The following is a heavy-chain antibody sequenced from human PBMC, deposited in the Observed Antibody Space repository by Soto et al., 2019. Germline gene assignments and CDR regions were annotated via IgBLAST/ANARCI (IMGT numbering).Heavy chain of an antibody. J-gene: IGHJ4*02. CDR2: ISYDGKVT. V-gene: IGHV3-30*04. CDR3: ARDKIPCPPDYLDD. Sequence: QVQLVESGGGVVQPGRSLRLSCAASGFTFSSYPMHWVRQAPGKGLEWVSVISYDGKVTYYADSVKGRFTISRDNSKNTLFLQMNSLRPEDTAVYYCARDKIPCPPDYLDDWGQGTLVTASS. CDR1: GFTFSSYP.